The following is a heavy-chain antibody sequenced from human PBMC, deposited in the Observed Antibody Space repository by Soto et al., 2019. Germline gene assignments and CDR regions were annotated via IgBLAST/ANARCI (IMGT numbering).Heavy chain of an antibody. J-gene: IGHJ1*01. D-gene: IGHD6-13*01. CDR3: ARGTTGYSSSWYAPSWEFQH. CDR2: IWYDGSNK. V-gene: IGHV3-33*01. CDR1: GFTFSSYG. Sequence: QVQLVESGGGVVQPGRSLRLSCAASGFTFSSYGMHWVRQAPGKGLEWVAVIWYDGSNKYYADSVKGRFTISRDNSKNTLYLQMNSLRAEDTAVYYCARGTTGYSSSWYAPSWEFQHWGQGTLVTVSS.